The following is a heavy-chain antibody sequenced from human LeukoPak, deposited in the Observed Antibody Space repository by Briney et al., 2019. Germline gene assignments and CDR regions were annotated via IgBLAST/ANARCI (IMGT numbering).Heavy chain of an antibody. Sequence: GGSLRLSCAASGFTFSSYGMHWVRQAPGKGLEWVAFIRYDGSNKYYADSVKGRFTISRDNSENTLYLQMNSLRAEDTAVYYCAKSSTSLYTGFDYWGQGTLVTVSS. V-gene: IGHV3-30*02. D-gene: IGHD2-2*01. CDR2: IRYDGSNK. J-gene: IGHJ4*02. CDR1: GFTFSSYG. CDR3: AKSSTSLYTGFDY.